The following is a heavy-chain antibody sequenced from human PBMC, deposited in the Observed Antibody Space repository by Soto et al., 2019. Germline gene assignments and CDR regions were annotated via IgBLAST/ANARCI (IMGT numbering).Heavy chain of an antibody. D-gene: IGHD3-22*01. Sequence: QVQLQESGPGLVKPSQTLSLTCTVSGGSISSGGYYWSWIRQHPGKGLEWIGYIYYSGSTYYNPSLKSRVTLSVDTSKNQFSLKLSSVTAADTAVYYCAREISYYDSSGYYYAYFDYWGQGTLVTVFS. J-gene: IGHJ4*02. CDR1: GGSISSGGYY. CDR2: IYYSGST. V-gene: IGHV4-31*03. CDR3: AREISYYDSSGYYYAYFDY.